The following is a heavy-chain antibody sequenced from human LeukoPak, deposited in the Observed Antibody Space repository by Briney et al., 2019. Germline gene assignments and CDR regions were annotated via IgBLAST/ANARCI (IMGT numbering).Heavy chain of an antibody. CDR1: GFSFSSYA. V-gene: IGHV3-23*01. Sequence: SGGSLRLSCAASGFSFSSYAMNWVRKAPGKGLEWVSGISVTGGSTYYADSVKGRFTISRDNSENTLYLQMNSLRAEDTAVYFCAKATSYGSGSYQADYWGQGTLVTVSS. CDR2: ISVTGGST. J-gene: IGHJ4*02. CDR3: AKATSYGSGSYQADY. D-gene: IGHD3-10*01.